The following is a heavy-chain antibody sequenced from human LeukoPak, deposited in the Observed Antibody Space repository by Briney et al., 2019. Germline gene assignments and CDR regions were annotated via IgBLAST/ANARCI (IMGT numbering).Heavy chain of an antibody. J-gene: IGHJ4*02. V-gene: IGHV1-24*01. CDR3: ATGGPWDLLKY. Sequence: AASVKVSCKVSGDTLTELSTHWVRQAPGKGLEWMGGFDPEHGEMIYAQKLQGRVTMTEDRSTDTAYMELSSLRSEDTAVYYRATGGPWDLLKYWGQGTLVTVSS. CDR1: GDTLTELS. CDR2: FDPEHGEM. D-gene: IGHD3-9*01.